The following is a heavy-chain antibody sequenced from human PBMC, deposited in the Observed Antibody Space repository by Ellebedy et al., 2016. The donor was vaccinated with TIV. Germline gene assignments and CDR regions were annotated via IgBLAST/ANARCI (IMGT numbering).Heavy chain of an antibody. D-gene: IGHD3-16*01. CDR2: IHYNGNT. V-gene: IGHV4-59*01. CDR1: GGSISSYY. J-gene: IGHJ4*02. CDR3: ASGGASSKYFDH. Sequence: MPGGSLRLSCTVSGGSISSYYWSWIRQPPGKGLEWIAFIHYNGNTNYNPSLKIRVTISVDTSKNQFSLKLNSVTAADTAMYYCASGGASSKYFDHWGQGTLVTVSS.